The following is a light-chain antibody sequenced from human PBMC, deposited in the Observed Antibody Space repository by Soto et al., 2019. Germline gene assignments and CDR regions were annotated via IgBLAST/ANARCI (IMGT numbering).Light chain of an antibody. V-gene: IGLV2-14*01. Sequence: QSALTQPASVSGSPGQSITISCTGSTRDVGGFDYVAWYQQHPGKAPKVMIYEVTNRPSGVSPRFSGSKSGDTASLTISGLQAEDDADYYCSSYTSTSTVVFGGGTKLTVL. CDR3: SSYTSTSTVV. CDR1: TRDVGGFDY. CDR2: EVT. J-gene: IGLJ2*01.